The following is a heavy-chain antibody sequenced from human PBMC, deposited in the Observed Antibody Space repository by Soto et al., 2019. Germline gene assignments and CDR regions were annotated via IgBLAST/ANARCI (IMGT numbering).Heavy chain of an antibody. CDR2: ISASSTYI. J-gene: IGHJ4*02. V-gene: IGHV3-21*01. D-gene: IGHD5-12*01. CDR1: GFIFSSYT. Sequence: EVQLVESGGGLVKPGGSLRLSCAASGFIFSSYTMNWVRQAPGKGPEWVSSISASSTYIYYADSLKGRFNISRDNAYNSLYLQMNSLRAEETAVYYCARGWLRDPGMYWGQAPLVTVSS. CDR3: ARGWLRDPGMY.